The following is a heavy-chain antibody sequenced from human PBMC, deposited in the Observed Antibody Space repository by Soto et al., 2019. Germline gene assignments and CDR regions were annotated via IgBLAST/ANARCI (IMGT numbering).Heavy chain of an antibody. CDR2: IIPIFGTA. CDR3: ARAQVEMATSYYFDY. CDR1: GGTFSSYA. J-gene: IGHJ4*02. V-gene: IGHV1-69*13. Sequence: SVKVSCKASGGTFSSYAISWVRQAPGQGLEWMGGIIPIFGTANYAQKFQGRVTITADESTSTAYMELSSLRSEDAAVYYCARAQVEMATSYYFDYWGQGTLVTVSS. D-gene: IGHD5-12*01.